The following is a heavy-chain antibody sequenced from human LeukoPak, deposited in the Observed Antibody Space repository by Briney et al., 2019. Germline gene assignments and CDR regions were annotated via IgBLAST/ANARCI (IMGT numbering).Heavy chain of an antibody. D-gene: IGHD3-9*01. V-gene: IGHV3-48*03. J-gene: IGHJ4*02. Sequence: GGSLRLSCAASGFTFSSYEMNWVRQAPGKGLEWVSYISSIGSTIYYADSVKGRFTISRDNAKNSLYLQMNSLRAEDTAVYYCARAAEVLRYFGWGDQGYYFDYWGQGTPVTVSS. CDR1: GFTFSSYE. CDR3: ARAAEVLRYFGWGDQGYYFDY. CDR2: ISSIGSTI.